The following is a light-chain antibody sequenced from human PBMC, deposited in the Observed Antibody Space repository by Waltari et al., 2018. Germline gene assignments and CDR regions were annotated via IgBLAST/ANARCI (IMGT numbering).Light chain of an antibody. CDR2: DAS. V-gene: IGKV3-11*01. CDR1: QSINSY. J-gene: IGKJ4*01. Sequence: EIVLTQSPATLSLSPGERATLSCRASQSINSYLAWYQQKPGQAPRLLIYDASNRATGIPARFSGSGPGTDFTLTISSLEPEDFAVYYCQQRRDWPLSFGGGTKVEIK. CDR3: QQRRDWPLS.